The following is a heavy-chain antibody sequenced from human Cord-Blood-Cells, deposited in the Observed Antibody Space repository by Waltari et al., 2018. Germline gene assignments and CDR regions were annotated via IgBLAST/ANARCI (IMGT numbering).Heavy chain of an antibody. CDR2: IYYSGST. D-gene: IGHD3-3*01. CDR1: GGSISSGDYY. J-gene: IGHJ3*02. Sequence: QVQLQESGPGLVKPSQTLSLTCTVSGGSISSGDYYWRWIRPPPGKGLEWIGYIYYSGSTSYNPSLKSRVTISVDTSKNQFSLKLSSVTAADTAVYYCARDARDFWSGYAFDIWGQGTMVTVSS. CDR3: ARDARDFWSGYAFDI. V-gene: IGHV4-30-4*01.